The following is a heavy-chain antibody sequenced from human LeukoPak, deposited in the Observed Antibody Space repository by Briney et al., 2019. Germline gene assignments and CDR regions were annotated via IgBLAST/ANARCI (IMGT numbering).Heavy chain of an antibody. V-gene: IGHV4-34*01. D-gene: IGHD3-22*01. Sequence: PSETLSLTCAVYGGSFSGYHWTWIRQSPGKGLEWIGDINPSGSTYYNPSLKSRLTISVDTSKNQFSLKLRSVTAADTAVYYCARGRRDITMIVVVMTSVSYYLDVWGKGTTVTVS. CDR3: ARGRRDITMIVVVMTSVSYYLDV. J-gene: IGHJ6*03. CDR2: INPSGST. CDR1: GGSFSGYH.